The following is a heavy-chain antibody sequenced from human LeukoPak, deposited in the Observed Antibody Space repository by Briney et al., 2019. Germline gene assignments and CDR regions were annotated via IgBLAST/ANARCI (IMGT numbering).Heavy chain of an antibody. CDR1: GFTLSRDSM. D-gene: IGHD4-17*01. CDR2: IYLRGNT. V-gene: IGHV4-4*02. J-gene: IGHJ4*02. CDR3: ARGTITTVTDS. Sequence: GSLRLSCAASGFTLSRDSMNWVRQPPGKGLEWVGEIYLRGNTNYNPSLESRVTISVDESKTQLSLRLESVTAADTAVYYCARGTITTVTDSWGPGTLVTVSS.